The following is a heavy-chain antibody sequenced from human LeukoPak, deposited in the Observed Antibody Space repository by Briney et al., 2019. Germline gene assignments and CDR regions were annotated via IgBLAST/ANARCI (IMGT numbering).Heavy chain of an antibody. V-gene: IGHV3-21*01. CDR1: GFTFSSYS. CDR2: ISSSSSYI. CDR3: AREGSAYYFDY. Sequence: GRSLRLSCAASGFTFSSYSMNWVRQAPGKGLEWVSSISSSSSYIYYADSVKGRFTISRDNAKNSLYLQMNSLRAEDTAVYYCAREGSAYYFDYWGQGTLVTVSS. J-gene: IGHJ4*02.